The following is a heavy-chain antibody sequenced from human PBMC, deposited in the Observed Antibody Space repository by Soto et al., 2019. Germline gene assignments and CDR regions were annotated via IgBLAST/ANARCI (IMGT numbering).Heavy chain of an antibody. J-gene: IGHJ6*02. CDR1: GFTFSSYA. D-gene: IGHD6-13*01. CDR3: AREFRVWAGSTGKYGMDV. CDR2: ISYDGSNK. Sequence: QVQLVESGGGVVQPGRSLRLSCAASGFTFSSYAMHWVRQAPGKGLEWVAVISYDGSNKYYADSVKGRFTISRDNSKNTLYLQMNSLRAEDTAVYYCAREFRVWAGSTGKYGMDVWGQGTTVTVSS. V-gene: IGHV3-30-3*01.